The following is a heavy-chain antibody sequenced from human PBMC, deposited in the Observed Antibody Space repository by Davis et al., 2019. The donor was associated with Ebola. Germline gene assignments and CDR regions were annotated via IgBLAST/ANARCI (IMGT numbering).Heavy chain of an antibody. Sequence: GGSLRLSCAASGISFSNYGMFWVRQAPGKVMEWVAVISPDGSDKNYADSGKGRFTISRDNSKNTLDLQMNSLRPEDTAVYYCAKDLVAARPVWGQGTTVTVSS. J-gene: IGHJ6*02. CDR2: ISPDGSDK. D-gene: IGHD6-6*01. CDR1: GISFSNYG. CDR3: AKDLVAARPV. V-gene: IGHV3-30*18.